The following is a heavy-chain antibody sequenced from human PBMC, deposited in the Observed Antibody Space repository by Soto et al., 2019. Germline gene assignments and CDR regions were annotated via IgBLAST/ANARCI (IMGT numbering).Heavy chain of an antibody. D-gene: IGHD6-6*01. J-gene: IGHJ4*02. V-gene: IGHV1-69*13. Sequence: SVKVSCKASGGTFISYAISWVRQAPGQGLEWMGGIIPIFGTANYAQKFQGRVTITADESTSTAYMELSSLRSEDTAVYYCARSSGKAYSSSSAFDYWGQGTLVTVSS. CDR3: ARSSGKAYSSSSAFDY. CDR1: GGTFISYA. CDR2: IIPIFGTA.